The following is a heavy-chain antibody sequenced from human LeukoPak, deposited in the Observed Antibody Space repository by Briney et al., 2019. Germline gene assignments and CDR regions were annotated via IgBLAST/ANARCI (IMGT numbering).Heavy chain of an antibody. D-gene: IGHD5-24*01. J-gene: IGHJ4*02. Sequence: PGGSLRLSCAASGFTFSSYAMSWVRQAPGKGLEWVSAISGSGGSTYYADSVKGRFTISRDNSKNTLYLQMNSLRAEDTAVYYCANSGEEEMATIRYYSDYWGQGTLVTVSS. CDR3: ANSGEEEMATIRYYSDY. CDR1: GFTFSSYA. V-gene: IGHV3-23*01. CDR2: ISGSGGST.